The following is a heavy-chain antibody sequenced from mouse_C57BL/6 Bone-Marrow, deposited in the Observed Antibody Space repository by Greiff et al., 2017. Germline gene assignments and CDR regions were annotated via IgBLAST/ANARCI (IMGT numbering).Heavy chain of an antibody. J-gene: IGHJ1*03. D-gene: IGHD1-1*01. CDR3: ARWATTVVDLYWYFDV. V-gene: IGHV1-82*01. CDR2: IYPGDGDT. CDR1: GYAFSSSW. Sequence: VQGVESGPELVKPGASVKISCKASGYAFSSSWMNWVKQRPGKGLEWIGRIYPGDGDTNYNGKFKGKATLTADKSSSTAYMQLSSLTSEDSAVYFCARWATTVVDLYWYFDVWGTGTTVTVSS.